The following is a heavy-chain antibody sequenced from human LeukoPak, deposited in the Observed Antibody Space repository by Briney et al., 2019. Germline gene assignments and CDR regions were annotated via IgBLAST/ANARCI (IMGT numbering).Heavy chain of an antibody. CDR3: ARDLANYYYYGMDV. Sequence: GRSLRLSCAASGFTFSSYAMHWVRPAPGKGLEWVAVISYDGSNKYYADSVKGRFTISRDNSKNTLYLQMNSLRAEDTAVYYCARDLANYYYYGMDVWGKGTTVTVSS. CDR1: GFTFSSYA. J-gene: IGHJ6*04. V-gene: IGHV3-30*04. CDR2: ISYDGSNK.